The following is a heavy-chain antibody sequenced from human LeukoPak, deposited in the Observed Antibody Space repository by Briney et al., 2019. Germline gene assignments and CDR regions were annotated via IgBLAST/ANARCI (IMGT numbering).Heavy chain of an antibody. CDR1: GGSLSSYY. J-gene: IGHJ5*02. CDR3: ARQWPAGWFDP. Sequence: SETLSLTCTVSGGSLSSYYWSWIRQPPGKGLEWIGYIYYSGSTNYNPSLKSRVTISVDTSKNQFSLKLSSVTAADTAVYYCARQWPAGWFDPWGQGTLVTVSS. D-gene: IGHD6-19*01. CDR2: IYYSGST. V-gene: IGHV4-59*08.